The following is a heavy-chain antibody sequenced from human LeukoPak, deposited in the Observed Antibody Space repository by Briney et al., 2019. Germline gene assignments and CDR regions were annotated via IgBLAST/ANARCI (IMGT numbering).Heavy chain of an antibody. Sequence: GGSLRLSCAASGFTFSSYWMSWVRQAPGKGLEWVAVISYDGSNKYYADSVKGRFTISRDNAKNSLYLQMNSLRAEDTALYYCAKDIGSQWLVPGPIAFDIWGQGTMATVSP. V-gene: IGHV3-30*18. CDR2: ISYDGSNK. J-gene: IGHJ3*02. CDR1: GFTFSSYW. CDR3: AKDIGSQWLVPGPIAFDI. D-gene: IGHD6-19*01.